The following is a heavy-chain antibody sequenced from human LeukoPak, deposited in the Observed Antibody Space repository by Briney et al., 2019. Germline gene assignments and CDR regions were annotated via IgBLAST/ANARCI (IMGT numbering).Heavy chain of an antibody. J-gene: IGHJ4*02. CDR3: ATSYDSSGCD. V-gene: IGHV3-7*01. Sequence: GGSLRLSCTASGFTFSRFWMAWVRQAPGKGLEWVANIKQDGSIQHYGDSVKGRFTISRDNAKNSLYLQMNNLRAEDTALYYCATSYDSSGCDWGQGTLVTVSS. D-gene: IGHD3-22*01. CDR2: IKQDGSIQ. CDR1: GFTFSRFW.